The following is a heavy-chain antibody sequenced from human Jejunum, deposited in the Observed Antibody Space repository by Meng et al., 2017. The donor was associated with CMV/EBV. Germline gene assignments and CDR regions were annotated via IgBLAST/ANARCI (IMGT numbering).Heavy chain of an antibody. V-gene: IGHV3-30*01. CDR2: ISFTGKKK. Sequence: STFTTHAMGWVRRAPGKGQECVEIISFTGKKKNYADSVKGQFTISRDESKNTIYLEMNSLRPEDTAVYYCARQQEYFDSPMAYLDSWGQGTLVTVSS. CDR3: ARQQEYFDSPMAYLDS. D-gene: IGHD3-22*01. J-gene: IGHJ4*02. CDR1: STFTTHA.